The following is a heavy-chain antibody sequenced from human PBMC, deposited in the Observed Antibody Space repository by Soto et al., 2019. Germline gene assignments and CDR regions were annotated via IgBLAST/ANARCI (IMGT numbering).Heavy chain of an antibody. Sequence: QVQLVQSGAEVKKPGASVKVSCKVPGYTLSELSMHWVRQTPGKGREWMGGFDPEDGETIYAQNFQGRVTMTEDTSTDTAYMELSSLRSEDTAVYYCATVLQGEYYFDHWGQGSLVTVSS. D-gene: IGHD3-10*01. CDR2: FDPEDGET. CDR3: ATVLQGEYYFDH. CDR1: GYTLSELS. V-gene: IGHV1-24*01. J-gene: IGHJ4*02.